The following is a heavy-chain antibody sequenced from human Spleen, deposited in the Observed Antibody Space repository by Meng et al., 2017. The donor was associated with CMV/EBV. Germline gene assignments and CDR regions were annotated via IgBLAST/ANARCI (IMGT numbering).Heavy chain of an antibody. CDR3: ARDRGNNWFDP. V-gene: IGHV3-21*06. CDR2: ISGTSVYI. CDR1: VFTFRSFG. Sequence: SCAASVFTFRSFGMNWVRQAPGKGLEWLSVISGTSVYIYYADSVKGRFTISRDNAKNSLYLQMNSLRAEDTAVYYCARDRGNNWFDPWGQGTLVTVSS. J-gene: IGHJ5*02.